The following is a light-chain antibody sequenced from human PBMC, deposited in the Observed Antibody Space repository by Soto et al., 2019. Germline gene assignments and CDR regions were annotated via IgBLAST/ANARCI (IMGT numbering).Light chain of an antibody. V-gene: IGLV2-14*01. CDR2: DVS. J-gene: IGLJ2*01. CDR1: SSDVGGYKY. Sequence: QSALTQPASVSGSPGQSITISCTGTSSDVGGYKYVSWYQQHPGKAPKLMIYDVSNRPSGVSNRFSGSKSGNTASLTISGLQAVDEADYYCSSYTSSSTLRVFGGGTQLTVL. CDR3: SSYTSSSTLRV.